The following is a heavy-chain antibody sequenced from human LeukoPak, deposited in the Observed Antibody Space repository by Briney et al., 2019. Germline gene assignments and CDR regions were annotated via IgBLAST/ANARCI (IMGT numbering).Heavy chain of an antibody. CDR1: GFTFSIYS. V-gene: IGHV3-21*01. Sequence: GGSLRLSCAASGFTFSIYSMNWVRQAPGKGLEWVSSISSSSSYIYYADSMKGRFTISRDNAKNSLYLQMNSLRAEDTAVYYCARGQYSSGWYDFAYWGQGTLVTVSS. CDR2: ISSSSSYI. J-gene: IGHJ4*02. D-gene: IGHD6-19*01. CDR3: ARGQYSSGWYDFAY.